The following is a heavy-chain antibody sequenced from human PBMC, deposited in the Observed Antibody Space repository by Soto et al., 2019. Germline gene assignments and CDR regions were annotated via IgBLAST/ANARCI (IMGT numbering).Heavy chain of an antibody. Sequence: GGSLRLSCAASGFTFSSYAMSWVRQAPGKGLEWVSAISGSGGSTYYADSVKGRFTISRDNSKNTLYLQMNSLRAEDTAVHYCAKEANYDFWSGYRHYGMDVWGQGTTVTVSS. CDR2: ISGSGGST. D-gene: IGHD3-3*01. CDR1: GFTFSSYA. CDR3: AKEANYDFWSGYRHYGMDV. V-gene: IGHV3-23*01. J-gene: IGHJ6*02.